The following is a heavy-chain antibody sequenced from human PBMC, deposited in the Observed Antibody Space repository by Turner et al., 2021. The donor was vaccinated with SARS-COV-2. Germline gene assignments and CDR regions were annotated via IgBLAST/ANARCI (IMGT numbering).Heavy chain of an antibody. CDR2: ISYHGNNK. V-gene: IGHV3-30*18. CDR1: GFTFSSYG. J-gene: IGHJ4*02. D-gene: IGHD4-4*01. Sequence: QVQLVESGGGVVQPGRSLRLSCAASGFTFSSYGMHWVRQAPGKGLEWVAVISYHGNNKYYADSVKGRFTISRDNSKNTLYLQMNSLRAEDTAVYYCAKQLGLYSNPMYYFDYWGQGTLVTVSS. CDR3: AKQLGLYSNPMYYFDY.